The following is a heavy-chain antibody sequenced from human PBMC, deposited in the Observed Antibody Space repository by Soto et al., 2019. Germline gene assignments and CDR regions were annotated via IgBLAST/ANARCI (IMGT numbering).Heavy chain of an antibody. CDR1: GGSISSGGYY. CDR3: ARGYCSSTSCYLFDP. Sequence: SETLSLTCTVSGGSISSGGYYWSWIRQHPGKGLEWIGYIYYSGSTYYNPSLKSRVTISVDTSKNQFSLKLSSVTAADTAVYYCARGYCSSTSCYLFDPWGQGTLVTVSS. CDR2: IYYSGST. D-gene: IGHD2-2*01. V-gene: IGHV4-31*03. J-gene: IGHJ5*02.